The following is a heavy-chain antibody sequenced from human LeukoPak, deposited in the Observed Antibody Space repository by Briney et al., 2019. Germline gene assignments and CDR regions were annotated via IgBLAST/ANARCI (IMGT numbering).Heavy chain of an antibody. J-gene: IGHJ6*03. D-gene: IGHD2-2*01. CDR3: ARGRRYQLKLYYYYYMDV. CDR2: INHSGST. CDR1: GYSIRIGYY. Sequence: SETLSLTCAVSGYSIRIGYYWGWIRQPPGKGLEWIGEINHSGSTNYNPSLKSRVTISVDTSKNQFSLKLSSVTAADTAVYYCARGRRYQLKLYYYYYMDVWGKGTTVTVSS. V-gene: IGHV4-38-2*01.